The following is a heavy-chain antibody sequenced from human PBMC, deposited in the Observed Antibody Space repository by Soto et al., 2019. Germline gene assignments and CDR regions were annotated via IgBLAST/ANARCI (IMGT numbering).Heavy chain of an antibody. D-gene: IGHD4-17*01. CDR1: GFTFSSYA. J-gene: IGHJ4*02. Sequence: EVQLLESGGGLVQPGGSLRLSCAASGFTFSSYAMSWVRQAPGKGLEWVSAISGSGGSTYYADSVKGRFTISRNNSKTTLYLPMNSMRADAPAVYYCAKDRDDYGDYYFDYWGQGTLVTVSS. V-gene: IGHV3-23*01. CDR2: ISGSGGST. CDR3: AKDRDDYGDYYFDY.